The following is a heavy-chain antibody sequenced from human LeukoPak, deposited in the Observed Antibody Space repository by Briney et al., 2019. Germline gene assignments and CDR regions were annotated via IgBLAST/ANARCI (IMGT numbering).Heavy chain of an antibody. CDR3: ARDHWVIAAAGGEYYYGMDV. CDR2: ISSSGSTI. J-gene: IGHJ6*02. D-gene: IGHD6-13*01. CDR1: GFTFSDYY. V-gene: IGHV3-11*01. Sequence: PGGSLRLSCAASGFTFSDYYMSWIRQAPGKGLEWVSYISSSGSTIYYADSVKGRFTISRDNAKNSLYLQMNSLRAEDTAVYYCARDHWVIAAAGGEYYYGMDVWGQGTTVTVSS.